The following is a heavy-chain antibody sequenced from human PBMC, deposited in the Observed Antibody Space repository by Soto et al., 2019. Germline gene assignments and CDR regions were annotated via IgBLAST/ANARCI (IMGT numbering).Heavy chain of an antibody. CDR2: ISASGGST. V-gene: IGHV3-23*01. D-gene: IGHD6-25*01. CDR1: GFTFSKYA. CDR3: AKEMYSSGAYYFYVGMDV. J-gene: IGHJ6*02. Sequence: EVQLLESGGGLVQPGGSLRLSCAASGFTFSKYAMSWVRQAPGKGLEWVSAISASGGSTYYADSVRGRFTISRDNSKNTLYLQMNSLRAEDTAVYYCAKEMYSSGAYYFYVGMDVWGPATTVTVSS.